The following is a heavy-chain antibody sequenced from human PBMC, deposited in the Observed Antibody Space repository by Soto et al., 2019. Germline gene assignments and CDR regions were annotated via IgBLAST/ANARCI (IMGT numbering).Heavy chain of an antibody. CDR3: ARDTSHYFDH. V-gene: IGHV1-18*01. D-gene: IGHD2-2*01. J-gene: IGHJ4*02. CDR2: ITPYNGKT. CDR1: GYTFITYG. Sequence: ASVKVSCKASGYTFITYGVTWVRQAPGQGLEWMGWITPYNGKTHYAQKFQDRVTMTTDTAATTAYMELRSLTSDDSAMYFCARDTSHYFDHWGQGILVTVSS.